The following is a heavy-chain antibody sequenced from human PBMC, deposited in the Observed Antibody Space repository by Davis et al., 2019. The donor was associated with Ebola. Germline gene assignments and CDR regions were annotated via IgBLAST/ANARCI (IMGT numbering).Heavy chain of an antibody. D-gene: IGHD4-17*01. V-gene: IGHV3-53*01. CDR1: GLIVSDNY. J-gene: IGHJ2*01. CDR3: ARHASGDFWYFGL. Sequence: GGSLRLSCAASGLIVSDNYMSWVRQAPGKGPEWVSVLYRDGRTYYADSVKGRSTISRDNSKNTLYLQMNTLRAEDTAVYYCARHASGDFWYFGLWGRGTRVTVSS. CDR2: LYRDGRT.